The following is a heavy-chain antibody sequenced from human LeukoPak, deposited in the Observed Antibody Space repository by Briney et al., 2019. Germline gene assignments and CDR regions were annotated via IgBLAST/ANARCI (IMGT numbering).Heavy chain of an antibody. Sequence: PSETLSLTCTVSGGSISSYYWSWIRQSPGKGLECIGYIHYTGSTNYNPSLKSRVTISVETSKNQFSLKLKSVTAADTAVYYCARGGYYGSGNDFRFDPWGQGTLVTASS. CDR2: IHYTGST. D-gene: IGHD3-10*01. V-gene: IGHV4-59*01. CDR1: GGSISSYY. CDR3: ARGGYYGSGNDFRFDP. J-gene: IGHJ5*02.